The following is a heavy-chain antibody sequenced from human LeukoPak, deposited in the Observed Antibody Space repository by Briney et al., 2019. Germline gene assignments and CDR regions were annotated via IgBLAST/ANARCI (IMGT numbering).Heavy chain of an antibody. CDR1: DDSIGDKY. CDR2: IHSTGTT. CDR3: ARSRNSGYILHFDY. J-gene: IGHJ4*02. V-gene: IGHV4-59*01. D-gene: IGHD5-12*01. Sequence: SETLSLTCNVSDDSIGDKYWSWIRQPPGKGPEWLGYIHSTGTTNYNPSLKSRVTISVDTSKNQFSLKLSSVTAADTAVYYCARSRNSGYILHFDYWGQGTLVTVSS.